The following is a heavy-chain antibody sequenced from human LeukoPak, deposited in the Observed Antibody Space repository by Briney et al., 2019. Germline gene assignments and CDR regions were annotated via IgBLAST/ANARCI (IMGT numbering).Heavy chain of an antibody. V-gene: IGHV4-59*01. CDR2: IYYSGST. CDR3: ARALEQAAGNPGIFDY. J-gene: IGHJ4*02. Sequence: SETLSLTCTVSGGSISSYYWSWIRQPPGKGLEWIGYIYYSGSTNYNPSLKSRVTISVDTSKNQFSLKLSSVTAADTAVYYCARALEQAAGNPGIFDYWGQGTLVTVSS. D-gene: IGHD6-13*01. CDR1: GGSISSYY.